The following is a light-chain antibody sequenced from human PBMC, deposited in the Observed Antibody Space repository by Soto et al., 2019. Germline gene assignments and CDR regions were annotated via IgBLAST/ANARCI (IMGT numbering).Light chain of an antibody. CDR3: QQRNNWPLT. V-gene: IGKV3-11*01. CDR1: RSISTY. Sequence: ETVLTQSPATLSLSPGERATLSCRASRSISTYLAWYQQKPSQAPRLLIYEALNRATGIPARFSGSGSGTDFTLTISSLEPEDFAAYYCQQRNNWPLTFGGGTKVEIK. J-gene: IGKJ4*02. CDR2: EAL.